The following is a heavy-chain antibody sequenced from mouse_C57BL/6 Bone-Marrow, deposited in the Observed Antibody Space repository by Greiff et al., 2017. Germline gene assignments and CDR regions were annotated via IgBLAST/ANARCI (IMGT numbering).Heavy chain of an antibody. D-gene: IGHD1-1*01. CDR2: IHPNSGST. Sequence: VQLQQPGAELVKPGASVKLSCKASGDTLTSDWMHGVKQRPGQGLEWIGMIHPNSGSTNYNEKFKSKATLTVDKSSSTAYMQLSSLTSEDSAVYYCARENYYGRGVYYFDYWGQGTTLTVSS. V-gene: IGHV1-64*01. CDR1: GDTLTSDW. CDR3: ARENYYGRGVYYFDY. J-gene: IGHJ2*01.